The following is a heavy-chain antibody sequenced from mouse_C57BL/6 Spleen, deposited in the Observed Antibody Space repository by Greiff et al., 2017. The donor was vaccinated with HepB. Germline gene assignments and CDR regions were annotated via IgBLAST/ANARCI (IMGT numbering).Heavy chain of an antibody. J-gene: IGHJ4*01. CDR2: INPGSGGP. D-gene: IGHD2-2*01. Sequence: VMLVESGAELVRPGTSVKVSCKASGYAFTPYLIEWVKQRPGQGLEWIGVINPGSGGPNYNEQFKGKATLTADTSSSTAYMQLSSLTSEDSAVYFCARGGYDYAMDYWGQGTSVTVSS. CDR1: GYAFTPYL. V-gene: IGHV1-54*01. CDR3: ARGGYDYAMDY.